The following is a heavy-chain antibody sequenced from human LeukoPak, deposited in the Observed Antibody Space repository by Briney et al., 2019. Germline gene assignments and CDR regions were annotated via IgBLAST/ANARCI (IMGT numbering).Heavy chain of an antibody. D-gene: IGHD6-13*01. V-gene: IGHV3-23*01. J-gene: IGHJ4*02. Sequence: HAGGSLRLSCAASGFTFSSYAMSWVRQAPGKGLEWVSAISGSGGSTYYADSVKGRFTISRDNSKNTLYLQMNSLRAEDTAVYYCAREGTAAAGIYPPSFFDYWGQGTLVTVSS. CDR1: GFTFSSYA. CDR3: AREGTAAAGIYPPSFFDY. CDR2: ISGSGGST.